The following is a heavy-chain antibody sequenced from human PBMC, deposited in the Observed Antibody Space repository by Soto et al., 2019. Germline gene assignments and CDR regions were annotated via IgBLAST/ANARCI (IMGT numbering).Heavy chain of an antibody. CDR2: ISNSGGST. CDR1: GFTFRNDA. D-gene: IGHD1-1*01. V-gene: IGHV3-23*01. CDR3: SIYQGEGTYYFHH. J-gene: IGHJ1*01. Sequence: GCLRLSCAASGFTFRNDAMSWVRQAAGKGLEWVSSISNSGGSTYYTDSVKGRFTISRDNSKNTLYLQMNSLRAEDTALYYCSIYQGEGTYYFHHCGQRAPVPVS.